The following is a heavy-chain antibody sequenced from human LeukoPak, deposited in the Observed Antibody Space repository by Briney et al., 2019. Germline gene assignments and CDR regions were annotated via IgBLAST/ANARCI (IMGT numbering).Heavy chain of an antibody. CDR3: AKANVKYCSGGSCFDAFDI. Sequence: GGSLRLSCAASGFSFSSYAMSWVRQAPGNGLEWVSIIFGSGDTTYYADSVKGRFTITRDNSKNTLYLQMNSLRAEDTAVYYCAKANVKYCSGGSCFDAFDIWGQGTMVTVSS. J-gene: IGHJ3*02. D-gene: IGHD2-15*01. V-gene: IGHV3-23*01. CDR1: GFSFSSYA. CDR2: IFGSGDTT.